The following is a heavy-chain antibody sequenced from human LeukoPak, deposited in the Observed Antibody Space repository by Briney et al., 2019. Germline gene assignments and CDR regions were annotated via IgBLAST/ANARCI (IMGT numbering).Heavy chain of an antibody. J-gene: IGHJ2*01. CDR3: ARSRGYSYWYFDL. CDR1: GFTFSSYG. CDR2: IYSGGST. D-gene: IGHD3-22*01. Sequence: GGTLRLSCAASGFTFSSYGMSWVRQAPGKGLEWVSVIYSGGSTYYADSVKGRFAISRDNSKNTLYLQMNSLRAEDTAVYYCARSRGYSYWYFDLWGRGTLVTVSS. V-gene: IGHV3-53*01.